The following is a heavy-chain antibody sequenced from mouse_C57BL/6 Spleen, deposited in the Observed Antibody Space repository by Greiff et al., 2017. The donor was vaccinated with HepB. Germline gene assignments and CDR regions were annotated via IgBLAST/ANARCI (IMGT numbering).Heavy chain of an antibody. Sequence: VQLQESGAELVRPGTSVKVSCKASGYAFTNYLIEWVKQRPGQGLEWIGVINPGSGGTNYNEKFKGKATLTADKSSSTAYMQLSSLTSEDSAVYFCARGESNYWYFDVWGTGTTVTVSS. CDR3: ARGESNYWYFDV. CDR1: GYAFTNYL. V-gene: IGHV1-54*01. CDR2: INPGSGGT. J-gene: IGHJ1*03. D-gene: IGHD1-3*01.